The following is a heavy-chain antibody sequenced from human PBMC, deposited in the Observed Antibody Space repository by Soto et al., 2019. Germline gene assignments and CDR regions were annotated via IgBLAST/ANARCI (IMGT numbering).Heavy chain of an antibody. J-gene: IGHJ4*02. CDR2: IPYDGDKI. D-gene: IGHD2-2*01. CDR3: VRGTFYASRNNHS. Sequence: PGGSLRLSCVGSGVTFSNYAMHGVRQAPGKGLEWMAVIPYDGDKIHYADSVKGRFTISRDNAKNTLYLQINSLRVEDTAVYYCVRGTFYASRNNHSWGKGPQVTSPQ. CDR1: GVTFSNYA. V-gene: IGHV3-30-3*01.